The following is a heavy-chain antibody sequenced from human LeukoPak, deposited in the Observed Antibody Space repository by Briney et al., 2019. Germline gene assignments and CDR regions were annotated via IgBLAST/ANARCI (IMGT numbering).Heavy chain of an antibody. CDR2: IYSGGDT. V-gene: IGHV3-66*04. CDR3: ARPPGDY. Sequence: GGSLRLSCAASGFFVSNNYMSWVRQAPGKGLEWVSVIYSGGDTYYADSVKGRFTISRDNSKNTLYLQMNSLRAEDTAVYYCARPPGDYWGQGTLVTVSS. J-gene: IGHJ4*02. CDR1: GFFVSNNY.